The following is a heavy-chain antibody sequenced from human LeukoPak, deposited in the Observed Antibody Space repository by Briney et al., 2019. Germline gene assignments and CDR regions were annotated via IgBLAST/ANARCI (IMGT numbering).Heavy chain of an antibody. Sequence: ASVKVSCKASGYTFTSYAMHWVRQAPGQRLEWMGWINAGNGNTKYSQKFQGRATITRDTSASTAYMELSSLRSEDTAVYYCASEEDDSSGYPTDPTEEGSYGMDVWGQGTTVTVSS. CDR2: INAGNGNT. D-gene: IGHD3-22*01. CDR1: GYTFTSYA. V-gene: IGHV1-3*01. J-gene: IGHJ6*02. CDR3: ASEEDDSSGYPTDPTEEGSYGMDV.